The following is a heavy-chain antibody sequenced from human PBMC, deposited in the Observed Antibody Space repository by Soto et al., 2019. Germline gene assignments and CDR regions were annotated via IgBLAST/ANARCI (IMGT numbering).Heavy chain of an antibody. CDR2: IYYSGST. Sequence: QVQLQESGPGLVKPSETLSLTCTVSGGSISSYYWSWIRQPPGKGLEWIGYIYYSGSTNYNPSLKSRVTISVDTSKNQFSLKLSSVTAADTAVYYCARQGGYCSGGSCYSFLFDYWGQGTLVTVSS. V-gene: IGHV4-59*08. J-gene: IGHJ4*02. D-gene: IGHD2-15*01. CDR3: ARQGGYCSGGSCYSFLFDY. CDR1: GGSISSYY.